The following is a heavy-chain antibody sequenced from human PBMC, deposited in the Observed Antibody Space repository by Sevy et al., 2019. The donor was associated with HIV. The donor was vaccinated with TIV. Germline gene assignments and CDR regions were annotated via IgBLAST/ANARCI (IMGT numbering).Heavy chain of an antibody. CDR2: INHSGST. Sequence: SETLSLTCAVYGGSFSGYYWSWIRQPPGKGLEWIGEINHSGSTNYNPSLKSRVTISVDTSKNQFSLKLSSVTAADTAVYYCARERFGGYYYYGMDVWGQGTTVTVS. V-gene: IGHV4-34*01. J-gene: IGHJ6*02. CDR3: ARERFGGYYYYGMDV. D-gene: IGHD3-10*01. CDR1: GGSFSGYY.